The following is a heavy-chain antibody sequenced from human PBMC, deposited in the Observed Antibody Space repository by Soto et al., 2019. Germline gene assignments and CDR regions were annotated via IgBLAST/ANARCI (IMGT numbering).Heavy chain of an antibody. Sequence: PGGSLRLSCAASGFTFSSYAMSWVRRAPGKGLEWVSAISGSGGSTYYAGSVKGRFTISRDNSKNTLYLQMNSLRAEDTAVYYCAKSGAKLEVDIVATIRLHYYYYYGMDVWGQGTTVTVSS. V-gene: IGHV3-23*01. CDR2: ISGSGGST. J-gene: IGHJ6*02. CDR3: AKSGAKLEVDIVATIRLHYYYYYGMDV. D-gene: IGHD5-12*01. CDR1: GFTFSSYA.